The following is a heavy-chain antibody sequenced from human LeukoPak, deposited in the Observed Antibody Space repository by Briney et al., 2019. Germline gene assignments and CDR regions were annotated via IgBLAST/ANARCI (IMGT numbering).Heavy chain of an antibody. D-gene: IGHD1/OR15-1a*01. CDR1: GYTFTDYY. CDR3: AREFRTTTWSFDAFDL. V-gene: IGHV1-2*02. Sequence: ASVKVSCKASGYTFTDYYXHWVRQAPGQGLDXVXXXXPTSGATNYAQKFQGRVTMTRDTSNNTSYMELSRLRSDDTAVYYCAREFRTTTWSFDAFDLWGQGTMVTVSS. J-gene: IGHJ3*01. CDR2: XXPTSGAT.